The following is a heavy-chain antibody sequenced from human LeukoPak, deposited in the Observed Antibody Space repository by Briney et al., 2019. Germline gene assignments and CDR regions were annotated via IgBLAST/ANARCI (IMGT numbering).Heavy chain of an antibody. J-gene: IGHJ6*02. D-gene: IGHD2-15*01. Sequence: GGSLRLSCAASGFTFSNAWMSWVRQAPGKGLEWVGRIKSRTDGGTTDYAAPVKGRFTISRDDSKNTLYLQMNSLKTEDTAVYYCTTAHCSGGSCYVYYYYGMDVWGQGTTVTDSS. V-gene: IGHV3-15*01. CDR1: GFTFSNAW. CDR3: TTAHCSGGSCYVYYYYGMDV. CDR2: IKSRTDGGTT.